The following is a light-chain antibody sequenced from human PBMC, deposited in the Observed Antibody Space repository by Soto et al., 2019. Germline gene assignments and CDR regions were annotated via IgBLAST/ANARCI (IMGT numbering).Light chain of an antibody. CDR3: TSYAGTNNPYV. Sequence: QSVLTQPASSSGSPGQSVTISFPSTISYVVDYNYVSWYQQHPGKAPKLMIYEVSKRPSGVPDRFSGSKSGNTASLTVSGLQAEDEADYYCTSYAGTNNPYVFGTGTKVTVL. CDR1: ISYVVDYNY. CDR2: EVS. J-gene: IGLJ1*01. V-gene: IGLV2-8*01.